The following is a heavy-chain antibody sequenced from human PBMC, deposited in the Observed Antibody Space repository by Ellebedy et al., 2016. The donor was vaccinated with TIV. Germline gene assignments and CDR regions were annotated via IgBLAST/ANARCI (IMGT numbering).Heavy chain of an antibody. CDR3: ARQTSYFFDS. Sequence: KVSCKGSGYRFTSYCIAWVLQLPGEGLEWMAIIYPGDSDARYSPSFQGQVTISADKSNSTAYLQWSSLKASDTGIYYCARQTSYFFDSWGQGTLVTVSS. CDR1: GYRFTSYC. CDR2: IYPGDSDA. J-gene: IGHJ4*02. D-gene: IGHD1-1*01. V-gene: IGHV5-51*01.